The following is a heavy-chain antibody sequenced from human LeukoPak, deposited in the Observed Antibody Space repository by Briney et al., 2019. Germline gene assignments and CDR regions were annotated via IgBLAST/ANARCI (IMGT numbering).Heavy chain of an antibody. CDR3: AKRGYDFWSGYQFDY. Sequence: QPGGSLRLSCAASGFTFSSYAMSWVRQAPVKGLEWVSAISGSGGSTYYADSVKGRFTISRDNSKNTLYLQMNSLRAEDTAVYYCAKRGYDFWSGYQFDYWGQGTLVTVSS. V-gene: IGHV3-23*01. J-gene: IGHJ4*02. CDR1: GFTFSSYA. CDR2: ISGSGGST. D-gene: IGHD3-3*01.